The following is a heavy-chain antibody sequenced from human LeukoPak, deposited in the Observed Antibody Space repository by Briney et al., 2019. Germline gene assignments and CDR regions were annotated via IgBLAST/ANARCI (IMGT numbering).Heavy chain of an antibody. CDR2: IYHSGST. V-gene: IGHV4-38-2*02. CDR3: ARGLWFGEYNWFDP. D-gene: IGHD3-10*01. CDR1: GYSISSGYY. Sequence: SETLSLTCTVSGYSISSGYYWGWIRQPPGKGLEWIGSIYHSGSTYYNPSLKSRVTISVDTSKNQFSLKLSSVTAADTAVYYCARGLWFGEYNWFDPWGQGTLVTVSP. J-gene: IGHJ5*02.